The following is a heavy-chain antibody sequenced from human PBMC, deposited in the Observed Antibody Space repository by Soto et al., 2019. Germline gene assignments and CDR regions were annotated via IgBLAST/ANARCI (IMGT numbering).Heavy chain of an antibody. D-gene: IGHD2-15*01. Sequence: SETLSLTCTVSGGSISSSSYYWGWIRQPPGKGLEWIGSIYYSGSTYYNPSLKSRVTISVDTSKNQFSLKLSSVTAADTAVYYCARSQLGYCNGGSCYSPSTPLGYWGQGTLVTVSS. J-gene: IGHJ4*02. CDR1: GGSISSSSYY. CDR3: ARSQLGYCNGGSCYSPSTPLGY. CDR2: IYYSGST. V-gene: IGHV4-39*01.